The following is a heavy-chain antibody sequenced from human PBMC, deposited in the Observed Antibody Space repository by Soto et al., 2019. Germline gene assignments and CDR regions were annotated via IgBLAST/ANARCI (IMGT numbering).Heavy chain of an antibody. CDR1: GFTFSSYS. D-gene: IGHD3-10*01. CDR3: ARVSPYGLTYDY. J-gene: IGHJ4*02. CDR2: ISSSSSYI. Sequence: PGGSLRLSCAASGFTFSSYSMNWVRQAPGKGLEWVSSISSSSSYIYYADSVKGRFTISRDNAKNSLYLQMNSLRAEDTAVYYCARVSPYGLTYDYWGQGTQVTVSS. V-gene: IGHV3-21*01.